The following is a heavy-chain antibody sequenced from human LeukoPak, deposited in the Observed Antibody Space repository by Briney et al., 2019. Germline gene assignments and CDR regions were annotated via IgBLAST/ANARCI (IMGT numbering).Heavy chain of an antibody. Sequence: GASLRLSCAASGFTFSSYAMSWVRQAPGKGLEWVSAISDSGGSTYYADSVKGRFTISRDNSKNTLYLQMTSLRAEDTAVYYCAKGELPTDYWGQGTLVTVSS. V-gene: IGHV3-23*01. CDR2: ISDSGGST. CDR1: GFTFSSYA. CDR3: AKGELPTDY. J-gene: IGHJ4*02. D-gene: IGHD3-10*01.